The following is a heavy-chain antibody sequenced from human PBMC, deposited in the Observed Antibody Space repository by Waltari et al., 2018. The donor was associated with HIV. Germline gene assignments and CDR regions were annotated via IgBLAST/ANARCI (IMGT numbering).Heavy chain of an antibody. CDR3: VRGPSCSGGTCYSLFDY. CDR1: GYNFTSYG. J-gene: IGHJ4*02. Sequence: QVQLVQSGAEVKKPGASVTVSCKASGYNFTSYGVHWVRQAPGQRPEWMAGVNPGNGNTKYSRKFQDRLTVTRDESAETAYMVLTSLTSEETAVYYCVRGPSCSGGTCYSLFDYWGQGTLVSVSS. CDR2: VNPGNGNT. D-gene: IGHD2-15*01. V-gene: IGHV1-3*01.